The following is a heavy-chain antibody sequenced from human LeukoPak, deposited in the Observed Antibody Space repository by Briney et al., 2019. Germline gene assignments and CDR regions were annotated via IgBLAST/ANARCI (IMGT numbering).Heavy chain of an antibody. CDR1: GYTFTSYA. D-gene: IGHD4-11*01. J-gene: IGHJ4*02. CDR3: ARDYDYNYFDY. Sequence: GASVKVSCKASGYTFTSYAMHWVRQAPGQRLEWMGWINAGNGNTKYSQKFQGRVTTTRDTSASTAYMELSSLRSEDTAVYYCARDYDYNYFDYWGQGTLVTVSS. CDR2: INAGNGNT. V-gene: IGHV1-3*01.